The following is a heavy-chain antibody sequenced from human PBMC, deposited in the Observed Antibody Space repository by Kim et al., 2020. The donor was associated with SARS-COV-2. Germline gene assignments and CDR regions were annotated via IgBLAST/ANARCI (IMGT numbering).Heavy chain of an antibody. D-gene: IGHD2-2*01. CDR3: AAYGRAQLPPYYYYYGMDV. CDR2: ISSSGSTI. V-gene: IGHV3-48*03. CDR1: VFTFSSYE. J-gene: IGHJ6*02. Sequence: GGSLRLSCAASVFTFSSYEMNWVRQAPGKGLEWVSYISSSGSTIYYADSVKGRFTISRDNAKNSLYLQMNSLRAEDTAVYYCAAYGRAQLPPYYYYYGMDVWGQGTTVTVSS.